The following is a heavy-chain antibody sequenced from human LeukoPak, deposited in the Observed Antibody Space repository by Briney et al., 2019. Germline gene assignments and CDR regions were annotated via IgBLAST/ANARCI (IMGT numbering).Heavy chain of an antibody. J-gene: IGHJ4*02. CDR1: GSTFSSYW. V-gene: IGHV3-74*01. Sequence: PGGSLRLSCAASGSTFSSYWMHWVRQAPGKGLVWVSRIDTDGSSVIYADSVKGRFTISRDNAKNTLYLQMNSLRAEDTAVYYCARGYAGIDYWGQGTLVTVPS. D-gene: IGHD5-12*01. CDR3: ARGYAGIDY. CDR2: IDTDGSSV.